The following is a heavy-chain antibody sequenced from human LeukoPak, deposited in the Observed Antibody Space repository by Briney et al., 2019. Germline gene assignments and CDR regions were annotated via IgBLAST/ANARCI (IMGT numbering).Heavy chain of an antibody. Sequence: PGGSLRLSCAASGFTFSSYGMSWVRQTPGKGLEWVSSISSSSRYIYYADSVKGRFTISRDNAKNSLYLQMNSLRAEDTAVYFCAKGDKMLTWRRTYNRFDPWGQGTLVTVSS. J-gene: IGHJ5*02. CDR2: ISSSSRYI. CDR1: GFTFSSYG. D-gene: IGHD3-16*01. CDR3: AKGDKMLTWRRTYNRFDP. V-gene: IGHV3-21*01.